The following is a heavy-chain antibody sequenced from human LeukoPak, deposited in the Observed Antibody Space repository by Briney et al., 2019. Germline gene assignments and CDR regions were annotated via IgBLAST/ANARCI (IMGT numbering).Heavy chain of an antibody. D-gene: IGHD2-8*01. CDR1: GFTFSSYS. CDR2: ISSSSSYI. V-gene: IGHV3-21*01. Sequence: GGSLRLSCAASGFTFSSYSMNWVRKAPGKGLEWVSSISSSSSYIYYADSVKGRFTISRDNAKNSLYLQMNSLRAEDTAVYYCARDRIGDGIYYWGQGTLVTVSS. J-gene: IGHJ4*02. CDR3: ARDRIGDGIYY.